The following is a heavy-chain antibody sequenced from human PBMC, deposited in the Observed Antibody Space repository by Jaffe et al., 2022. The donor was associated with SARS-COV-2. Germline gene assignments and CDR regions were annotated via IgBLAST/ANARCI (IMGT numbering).Heavy chain of an antibody. V-gene: IGHV1-45*02. Sequence: QMQLVQSGAEVKKTGSSVKVSCKASGYTFTYRYLHWVRQAPGQALEWMGWITPFNGNTNYAQKFQDRVTITRDRSMSTAYMELSSLRSEDTAMYYCASVSHYYYGMDVWGQGTTVTVSS. CDR2: ITPFNGNT. CDR1: GYTFTYRY. CDR3: ASVSHYYYGMDV. J-gene: IGHJ6*02.